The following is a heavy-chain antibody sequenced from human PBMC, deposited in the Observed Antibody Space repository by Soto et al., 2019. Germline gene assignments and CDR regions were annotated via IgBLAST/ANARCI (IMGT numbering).Heavy chain of an antibody. CDR2: IYYSGST. D-gene: IGHD5-12*01. CDR1: GGSISSGDYY. Sequence: GPGPRFSSETLSLTCTVSGGSISSGDYYWSWIRQPPGKGLEWIGYIYYSGSTYYNPSLKSRVTISVDTSKNQFSLKLSSVTAADTAVYYCARGRGYSGYDPWGQGTLVTVS. J-gene: IGHJ5*02. V-gene: IGHV4-30-4*01. CDR3: ARGRGYSGYDP.